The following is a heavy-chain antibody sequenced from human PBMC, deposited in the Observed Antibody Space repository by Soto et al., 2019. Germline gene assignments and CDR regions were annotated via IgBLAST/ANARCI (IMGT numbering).Heavy chain of an antibody. CDR2: ISYDGSNK. CDR3: ARDQYYYDSSGYYDY. J-gene: IGHJ4*02. Sequence: PGGSLRLSCAASGFTFSSYAMHWVRQAPGKGLEWVAVISYDGSNKYYADSVKGRFTISRDNSKNTLYLQMNSLRAEDTAVYYCARDQYYYDSSGYYDYWGQGTLVTVSS. D-gene: IGHD3-22*01. V-gene: IGHV3-30-3*01. CDR1: GFTFSSYA.